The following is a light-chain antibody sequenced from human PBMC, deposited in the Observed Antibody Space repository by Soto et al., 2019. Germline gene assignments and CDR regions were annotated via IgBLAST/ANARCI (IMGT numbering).Light chain of an antibody. Sequence: DIPMTQSLSSLSASVGDRVTITCQARQDISNYLNWYQQKPVKAPKLLIYYASNLETGDASRFNGSGSGTDFTLTIISLQLEDIATYYCQQYDTLPLPLGGDTEVQLK. V-gene: IGKV1-33*01. CDR1: QDISNY. CDR3: QQYDTLPLP. J-gene: IGKJ4*01. CDR2: YAS.